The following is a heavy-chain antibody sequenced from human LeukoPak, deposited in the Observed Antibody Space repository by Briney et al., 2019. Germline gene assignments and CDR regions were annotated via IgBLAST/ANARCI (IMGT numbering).Heavy chain of an antibody. D-gene: IGHD2-15*01. Sequence: SETLSLTCTVSGXSITNYYGSWIRQPPGKGLEWIGSFSYSGNTYYNPSLRSRVTISVDTSKTQFSLKLSSVTAADTAVYYCARHPSARHPSFSYCSGGTCWFDPWGQGTLVTVSS. V-gene: IGHV4-39*01. CDR3: ARHPSARHPSFSYCSGGTCWFDP. J-gene: IGHJ5*02. CDR2: FSYSGNT. CDR1: GXSITNYY.